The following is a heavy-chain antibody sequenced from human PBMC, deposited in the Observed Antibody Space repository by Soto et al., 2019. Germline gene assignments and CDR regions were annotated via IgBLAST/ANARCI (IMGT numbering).Heavy chain of an antibody. J-gene: IGHJ5*02. V-gene: IGHV1-69*01. Sequence: QVRLVQSGAEVKKPGSSVKVSCKASGGTFSSYAISWVRQAPGQGLEWMGGIIPIFGTANYAQKFQGRVTITADESTCTAYIELSSLRSEDTAVYYCARVGYDSYGGTYNWFDPWGQGTLVTVSS. CDR1: GGTFSSYA. CDR2: IIPIFGTA. CDR3: ARVGYDSYGGTYNWFDP. D-gene: IGHD5-12*01.